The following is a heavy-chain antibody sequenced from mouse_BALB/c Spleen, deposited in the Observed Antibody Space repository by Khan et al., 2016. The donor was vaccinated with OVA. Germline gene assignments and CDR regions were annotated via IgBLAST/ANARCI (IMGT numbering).Heavy chain of an antibody. J-gene: IGHJ3*01. CDR2: ISTRGTTP. CDR1: GFTFTDYY. CDR3: AREGDGGGLAY. V-gene: IGHV5-12*02. D-gene: IGHD1-1*02. Sequence: EVELVESGGGFMQPGGSLTLSCATSGFTFTDYYMYWVRQTPEKRLEWVAYISTRGTTPYYSDTVRGRFTISRDNAKHTLYLQMSRLKSEDTAMYYCAREGDGGGLAYWGQGTLVTVSA.